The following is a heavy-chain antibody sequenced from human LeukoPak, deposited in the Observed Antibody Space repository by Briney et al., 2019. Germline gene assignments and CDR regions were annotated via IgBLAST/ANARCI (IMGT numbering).Heavy chain of an antibody. D-gene: IGHD3-3*01. V-gene: IGHV4-59*01. CDR1: GGSISSYY. CDR3: ARRDFWSAIDY. J-gene: IGHJ4*02. Sequence: SETLSVTCTVSGGSISSYYWSWIRQPPGKGLEWIGYIYYSGTTNSNRSLKSRVTISLDTSKNQFSLKLSSVTAADTAVYYCARRDFWSAIDYWGQGTMVTVSS. CDR2: IYYSGTT.